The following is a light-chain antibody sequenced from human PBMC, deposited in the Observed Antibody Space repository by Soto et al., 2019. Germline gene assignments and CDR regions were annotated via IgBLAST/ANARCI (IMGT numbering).Light chain of an antibody. CDR3: HHYGST. V-gene: IGKV3-20*01. CDR2: GAS. Sequence: EIEMTQSPATLSLAPGERVTLSCRASQSVSSSYLAWYQQKPGQAPRLLIYGASSRATGIPDRFSGSGSETDFTLTISRLEPEDFAVYYCHHYGSTFGQGTKVDIK. J-gene: IGKJ1*01. CDR1: QSVSSSY.